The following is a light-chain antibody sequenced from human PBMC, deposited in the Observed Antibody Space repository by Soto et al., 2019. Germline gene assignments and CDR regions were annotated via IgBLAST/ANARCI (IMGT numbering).Light chain of an antibody. CDR2: EVS. Sequence: QSVLTQPPSVSGAPGQRVTISCTGSSSNIGATSDVHWYQQLPGAAPKLMIYEVSNRPSGVSNRFSGSKSGNTASLTISGLQAEDEADYYCSSYTSSSTCVFGTGTKLTVL. CDR1: SSNIGATSD. CDR3: SSYTSSSTCV. V-gene: IGLV1-40*01. J-gene: IGLJ1*01.